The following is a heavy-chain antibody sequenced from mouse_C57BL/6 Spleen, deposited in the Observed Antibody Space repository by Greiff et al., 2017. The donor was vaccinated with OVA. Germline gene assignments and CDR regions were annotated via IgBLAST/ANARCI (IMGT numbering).Heavy chain of an antibody. D-gene: IGHD2-4*01. J-gene: IGHJ2*01. Sequence: QVQLQQPGAELVKPGASVKMSCKASGYTFTSYWITWVKQRPGQGLEWIGDIYPGSGNTNYNEKFKSKATLTVDTSSSTAYMQHSSLTSENSAVYYCARNDDDVEGYWGQGTTLTVSS. CDR1: GYTFTSYW. CDR2: IYPGSGNT. CDR3: ARNDDDVEGY. V-gene: IGHV1-55*01.